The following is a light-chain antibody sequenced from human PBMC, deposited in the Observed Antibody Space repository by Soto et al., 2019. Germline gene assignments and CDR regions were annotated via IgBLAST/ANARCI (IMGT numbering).Light chain of an antibody. J-gene: IGLJ1*01. CDR1: SSDVGAYNF. V-gene: IGLV2-14*03. CDR3: MSFTSSNTYV. Sequence: QSVLTQPASVSGSPGQSITISCTGTSSDVGAYNFVSWYQHHPDKAPKVVIYDGANRPSGVSYRFSASKSGNTASLTISGLQAEDEADYYCMSFTSSNTYVFGTGTKLTVL. CDR2: DGA.